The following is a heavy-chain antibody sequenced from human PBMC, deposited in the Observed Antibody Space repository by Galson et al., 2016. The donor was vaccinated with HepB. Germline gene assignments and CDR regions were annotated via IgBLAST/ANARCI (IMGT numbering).Heavy chain of an antibody. J-gene: IGHJ5*02. CDR2: IIAVNGNT. V-gene: IGHV1-3*01. CDR3: AKERLNSGWWGGFDP. CDR1: GYSFTSYA. Sequence: SVKVSCKASGYSFTSYAMHWVRQAPGQGLDWMGRIIAVNGNTQYSQMFQGRVTFTRDTYATTVYMELTSLRSEDTAIYYCAKERLNSGWWGGFDPWGQGTLVTVSS. D-gene: IGHD6-19*01.